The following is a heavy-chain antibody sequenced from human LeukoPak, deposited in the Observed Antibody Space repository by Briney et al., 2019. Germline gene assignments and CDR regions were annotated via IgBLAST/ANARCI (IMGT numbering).Heavy chain of an antibody. D-gene: IGHD4-11*01. CDR3: ARSHDYSTSLAFDV. J-gene: IGHJ3*01. Sequence: PSETLSLTCADYGGSFSGYYWSWIRQPPGKGLEWIGEITYSGSTNYNPSLKSRVTISADTSKNQFSLKLTSVTAADTAVYYCARSHDYSTSLAFDVWGQGTMVTVSS. CDR1: GGSFSGYY. CDR2: ITYSGST. V-gene: IGHV4-34*01.